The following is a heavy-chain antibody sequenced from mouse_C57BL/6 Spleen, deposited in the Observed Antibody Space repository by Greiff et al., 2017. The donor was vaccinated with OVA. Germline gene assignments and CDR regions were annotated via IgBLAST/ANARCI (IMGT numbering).Heavy chain of an antibody. CDR3: ARVGSSYVWYFDV. CDR1: GYTFTSYW. J-gene: IGHJ1*03. Sequence: VQLKQPGTELVKPGASVKLSCKASGYTFTSYWMHWVKQRPGQGLEWIGNINPSNGGTNYNEKFKSKATLTVDKSSSTAYMQLSSLTSEDSAVYYCARVGSSYVWYFDVWGTGTTVTVSS. D-gene: IGHD1-1*01. CDR2: INPSNGGT. V-gene: IGHV1-53*01.